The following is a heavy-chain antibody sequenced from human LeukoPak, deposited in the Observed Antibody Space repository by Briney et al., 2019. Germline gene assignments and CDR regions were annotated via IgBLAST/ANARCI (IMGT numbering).Heavy chain of an antibody. D-gene: IGHD6-6*01. Sequence: GGSLRLSCAASGFSVSNTYMSWVRQAPGKGLEWVSVIYSGDSGVSTYYADSVKGRFTISRHNSKNTLYLQMSSLRAEDTAVYFCARSAARLRYYYAMDVWGQGTTVTVSS. J-gene: IGHJ6*02. V-gene: IGHV3-53*04. CDR2: IYSGDSGVST. CDR3: ARSAARLRYYYAMDV. CDR1: GFSVSNTY.